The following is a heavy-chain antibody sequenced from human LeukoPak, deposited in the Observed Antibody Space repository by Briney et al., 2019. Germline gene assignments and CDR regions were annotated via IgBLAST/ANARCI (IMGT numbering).Heavy chain of an antibody. V-gene: IGHV3-7*05. CDR2: IKEDGGAT. CDR1: GFTFSSYW. CDR3: ARVANWDLDY. D-gene: IGHD1-1*01. Sequence: GGPLRLSCVASGFTFSSYWMSWVRQAPGKGLEWVASIKEDGGATYYVDSVRGRFAISRDNAKNSLYLQMDSLRVDDTAVYYCARVANWDLDYWGQGTRVTVSS. J-gene: IGHJ4*02.